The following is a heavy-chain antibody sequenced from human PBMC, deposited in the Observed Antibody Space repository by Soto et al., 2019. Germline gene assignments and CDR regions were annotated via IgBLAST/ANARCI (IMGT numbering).Heavy chain of an antibody. CDR3: AKRFFPTATAGGPAFDY. J-gene: IGHJ4*02. D-gene: IGHD1-1*01. CDR2: IGATGRST. Sequence: EVQLLESGGGLVQPGGSLRLSCAASGFTFSTYGMSWVRQAPGKGLEWVSTIGATGRSTYYADSVKGRFTITRDNSKNTLFLQMNSLRADDTAVYYCAKRFFPTATAGGPAFDYWGQGTLVTVSS. CDR1: GFTFSTYG. V-gene: IGHV3-23*01.